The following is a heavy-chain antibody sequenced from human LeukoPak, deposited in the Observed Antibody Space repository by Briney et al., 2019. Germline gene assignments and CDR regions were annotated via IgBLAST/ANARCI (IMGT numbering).Heavy chain of an antibody. D-gene: IGHD2-2*01. J-gene: IGHJ5*02. CDR3: ARAMKKYQLESYNWFDP. CDR1: GYTFTSYG. Sequence: ASVKVSCKASGYTFTSYGISWVRQAPGQGLEWMGWISAYNGNTNYAQKLQGRVTMTTDTSTSTAYMELSSLRSEDTAVYYCARAMKKYQLESYNWFDPWGQGTLVTVSS. CDR2: ISAYNGNT. V-gene: IGHV1-18*01.